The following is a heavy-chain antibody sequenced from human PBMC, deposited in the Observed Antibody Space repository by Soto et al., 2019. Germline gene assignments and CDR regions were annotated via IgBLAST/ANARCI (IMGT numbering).Heavy chain of an antibody. J-gene: IGHJ6*03. CDR1: GGSISSSSYY. CDR3: ARQVYCSSTSCYPDYYYYMDV. D-gene: IGHD2-2*01. Sequence: SETLSLTCTVSGGSISSSSYYWGWIRQPPGKGLEWIGSIYYSGSTYYNPSLKSRVTISVDTSKNQFSLKLSSVTAADTAVYYCARQVYCSSTSCYPDYYYYMDVWGKGTTVTVSS. V-gene: IGHV4-39*01. CDR2: IYYSGST.